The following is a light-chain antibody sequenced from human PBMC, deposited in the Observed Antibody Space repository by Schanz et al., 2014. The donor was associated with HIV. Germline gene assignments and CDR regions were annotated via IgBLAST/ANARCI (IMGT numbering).Light chain of an antibody. V-gene: IGKV3-20*02. CDR3: QQFHTYPYT. CDR1: QSVSSSY. J-gene: IGKJ2*01. Sequence: EIVLTQSPATLSLSPGERATLSCRASQSVSSSYLAWYQQKPGQAPRLLIYGASSRATGIPDRFSGSGSGTEFTLTISGLLPDDFATYFCQQFHTYPYTFGQGTKLEIK. CDR2: GAS.